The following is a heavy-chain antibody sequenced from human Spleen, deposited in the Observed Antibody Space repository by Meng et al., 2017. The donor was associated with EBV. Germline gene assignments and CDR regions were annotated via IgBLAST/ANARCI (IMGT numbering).Heavy chain of an antibody. Sequence: EVQLVESGGGLVKPGGALRLSCATSGFTFSSYSMNWVRQAPGKVLEWVSSISSTSSYIYYADSVKGRFTISRDGAKTSLYLQMNSLRAEDTAVYYCARDLTYDSTMIVTNLYWGQGTLVNVSS. V-gene: IGHV3-21*02. CDR3: ARDLTYDSTMIVTNLY. J-gene: IGHJ4*02. D-gene: IGHD3-22*01. CDR1: GFTFSSYS. CDR2: ISSTSSYI.